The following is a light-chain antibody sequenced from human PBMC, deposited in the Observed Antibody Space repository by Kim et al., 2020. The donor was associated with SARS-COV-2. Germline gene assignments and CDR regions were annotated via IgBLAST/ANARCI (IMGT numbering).Light chain of an antibody. J-gene: IGKJ3*01. CDR3: QQSYITPFT. CDR1: QSSSSH. CDR2: AAS. Sequence: DIQMTQSPSSLSASVGDRVTITCRTTQSSSSHLNWYQQKPGRAPKLLISAASTLQGGVPSRFSGSGSETDFTLTISSLPPEDFATYFCQQSYITPFTFGPGTKVDIK. V-gene: IGKV1-39*01.